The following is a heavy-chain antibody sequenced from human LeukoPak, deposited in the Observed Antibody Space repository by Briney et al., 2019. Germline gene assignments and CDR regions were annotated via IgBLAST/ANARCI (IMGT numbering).Heavy chain of an antibody. Sequence: GGSLRLSCAASGFTFDDYAMHWVRQAPGKGLEWVSGISWNSGSIGYAESVKGRFTISRDNAKNSLYLQMNSLRAEDMALYYCAKAPHPYYYDPEGWFDPWGQGTLVTVSS. CDR1: GFTFDDYA. J-gene: IGHJ5*02. D-gene: IGHD3-22*01. CDR2: ISWNSGSI. V-gene: IGHV3-9*03. CDR3: AKAPHPYYYDPEGWFDP.